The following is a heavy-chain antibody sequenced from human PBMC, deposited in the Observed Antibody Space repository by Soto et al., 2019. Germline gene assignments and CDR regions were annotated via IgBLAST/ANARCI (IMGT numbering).Heavy chain of an antibody. CDR1: GGSISSYY. CDR2: SYYSGST. J-gene: IGHJ4*02. Sequence: QVQLQESGPGLVKPSETLSLTCTVSGGSISSYYWSWIWQPPGKGLEWIGYSYYSGSTNYNPSLKGRVTITVDTSKNQFSQKRSSVTAADTAVYYCARRRVSGGDWNFNYWGQGTLVTVSS. CDR3: ARRRVSGGDWNFNY. V-gene: IGHV4-59*08. D-gene: IGHD2-21*02.